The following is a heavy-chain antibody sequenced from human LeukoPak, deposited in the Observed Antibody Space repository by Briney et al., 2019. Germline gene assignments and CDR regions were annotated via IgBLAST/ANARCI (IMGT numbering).Heavy chain of an antibody. V-gene: IGHV4-30-2*01. CDR3: ARASQWLGSRWFDP. CDR2: IYHSGST. D-gene: IGHD6-19*01. J-gene: IGHJ5*02. Sequence: SQTLSLTCAVSGGSISSGGYSWSWIRQPPGKGLEWIGYIYHSGSTHYNPSLKSRVTISVDRSKNQFSLKLSSVTAADTAVYYCARASQWLGSRWFDPWGQGTLVTVSS. CDR1: GGSISSGGYS.